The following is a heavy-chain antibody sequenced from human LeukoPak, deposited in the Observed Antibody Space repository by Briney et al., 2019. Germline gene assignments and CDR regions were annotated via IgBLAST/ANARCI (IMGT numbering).Heavy chain of an antibody. D-gene: IGHD2-2*01. CDR3: ARVPNLGYCSSTSCYFYFDY. J-gene: IGHJ4*02. V-gene: IGHV4-59*01. Sequence: SETLSLTCTVSGGSISSYYWSWIRQPPGKGLEWIGYIYYSGSTNYNPSLKSRVTISVDTSKNQFSLKLSSVTAADTAVYYCARVPNLGYCSSTSCYFYFDYWGQGTLVTVSS. CDR1: GGSISSYY. CDR2: IYYSGST.